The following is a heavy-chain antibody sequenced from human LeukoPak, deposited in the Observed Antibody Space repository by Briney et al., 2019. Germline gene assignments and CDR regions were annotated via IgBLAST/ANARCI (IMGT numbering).Heavy chain of an antibody. J-gene: IGHJ4*02. CDR2: IYYSGST. V-gene: IGHV4-59*01. CDR1: GGSISSYY. Sequence: SETLSLTCTVSGGSISSYYWSWIRQPPGKGLEWIGYIYYSGSTNYNPSLKSRVTISVDTSRNQFSLKLSSVTAADTAVYYCARXDYYDSSGYNLQTYYFDYWGQGTLVTVSS. CDR3: ARXDYYDSSGYNLQTYYFDY. D-gene: IGHD3-22*01.